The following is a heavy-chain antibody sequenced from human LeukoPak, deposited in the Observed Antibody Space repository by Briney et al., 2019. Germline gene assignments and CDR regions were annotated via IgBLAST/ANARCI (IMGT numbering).Heavy chain of an antibody. CDR1: GFTFSSYW. D-gene: IGHD3-3*01. V-gene: IGHV3-7*03. J-gene: IGHJ4*02. CDR2: IKLDGSEK. CDR3: ARDQYDTWSRRGNFDS. Sequence: GGSLRLSCAASGFTFSSYWMNWARQAPGKGLEWVANIKLDGSEKNYVDSVKGRFTISRDNTKNSLYLQMNSLRVEDTAVFYCARDQYDTWSRRGNFDSWGQGTLVIVSS.